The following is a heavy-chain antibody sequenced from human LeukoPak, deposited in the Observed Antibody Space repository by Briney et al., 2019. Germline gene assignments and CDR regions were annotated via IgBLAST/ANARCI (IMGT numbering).Heavy chain of an antibody. CDR1: GGSFSGYY. V-gene: IGHV4-59*01. CDR2: IYYSGST. Sequence: PSETLSLTCAVYGGSFSGYYWSWIRQPPGKGLEWIGYIYYSGSTNYNPSLKSRVTISVDTSKNQFSLKLSSVTAADTAVYYCARAAGSSQYHFDYWGQGTLVTVSS. D-gene: IGHD6-13*01. J-gene: IGHJ4*02. CDR3: ARAAGSSQYHFDY.